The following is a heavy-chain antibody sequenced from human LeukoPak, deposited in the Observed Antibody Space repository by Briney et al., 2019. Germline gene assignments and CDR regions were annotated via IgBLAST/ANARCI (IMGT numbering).Heavy chain of an antibody. CDR2: IKQDGSEK. J-gene: IGHJ4*02. CDR1: GFTFSSYW. V-gene: IGHV3-7*03. CDR3: AKEGGILAPSAFDY. Sequence: PGGSLRLSCAASGFTFSSYWMSWVRQAPGKGLEWVANIKQDGSEKYYVDSVKGRFTISRDNAKNSLYLQMNSLRAEDTAVYYCAKEGGILAPSAFDYWGQGTLVTVSS. D-gene: IGHD3-16*01.